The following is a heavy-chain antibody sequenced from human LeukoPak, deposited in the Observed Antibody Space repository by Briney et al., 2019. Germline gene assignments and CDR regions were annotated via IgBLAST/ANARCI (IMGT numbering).Heavy chain of an antibody. CDR3: AGNYYDSSGPFS. J-gene: IGHJ4*02. Sequence: SQTLSLTCTGPGGSISSYYWSWIRQPPWKGLEWIGDIYYSGSTHYNPSLNSRVTISVDTSKNQFSLKLSSVTAADTAVYYCAGNYYDSSGPFSWSQGTLVTVSS. CDR1: GGSISSYY. CDR2: IYYSGST. V-gene: IGHV4-59*01. D-gene: IGHD3-22*01.